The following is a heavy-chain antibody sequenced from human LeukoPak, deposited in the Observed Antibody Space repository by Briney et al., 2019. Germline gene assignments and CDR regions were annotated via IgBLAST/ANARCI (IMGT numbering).Heavy chain of an antibody. CDR3: ARPDEDRGYSYGYNY. CDR2: INPSGGST. D-gene: IGHD5-18*01. Sequence: ASVKVSCKASGYTFTSYYMHWVRQAPGQGLEWMGIINPSGGSTNYAQKFQGRVTITADESTSTAYMELSSLRSEDTAVYYCARPDEDRGYSYGYNYWGQGTLVTVSS. CDR1: GYTFTSYY. V-gene: IGHV1-46*01. J-gene: IGHJ4*02.